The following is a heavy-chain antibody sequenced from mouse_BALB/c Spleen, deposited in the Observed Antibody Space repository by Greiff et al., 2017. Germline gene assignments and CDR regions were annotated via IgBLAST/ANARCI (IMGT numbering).Heavy chain of an antibody. CDR1: GFSLSRYS. CDR2: IWGGGST. Sequence: VKLMESGPGLVAPSQSLSITCTVSGFSLSRYSVHWVRQPPGKGLEWLGMIWGGGSTDYNSALKSRLSISKDNSKSQVFLKMNRLQTDDTAMYYCARNYDDGYGARAMDYWGQGTSVTVSS. V-gene: IGHV2-6-4*01. D-gene: IGHD2-3*01. CDR3: ARNYDDGYGARAMDY. J-gene: IGHJ4*01.